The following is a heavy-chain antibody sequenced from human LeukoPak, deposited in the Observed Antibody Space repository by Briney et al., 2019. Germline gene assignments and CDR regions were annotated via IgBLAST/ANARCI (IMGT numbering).Heavy chain of an antibody. J-gene: IGHJ6*03. CDR3: ARLPSYGGNDYYYYMDV. Sequence: PSETLSPTCSVFGGSISGSSYNWGWIRQPPGKGLEWIGIMYYSGSTNYNPSLKSRVTISVDTSKNQFSLKLSSVTAADTAVYYCARLPSYGGNDYYYYMDVWGKGTTVTVSS. D-gene: IGHD4-23*01. CDR2: MYYSGST. CDR1: GGSISGSSYN. V-gene: IGHV4-39*01.